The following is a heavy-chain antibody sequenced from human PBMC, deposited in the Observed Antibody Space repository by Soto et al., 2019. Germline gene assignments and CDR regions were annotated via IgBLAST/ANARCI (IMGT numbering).Heavy chain of an antibody. CDR2: IYYSGST. CDR1: GGSISSYY. J-gene: IGHJ4*02. V-gene: IGHV4-59*01. Sequence: LSFTCTVSGGSISSYYWSWIRQPPGKGLEWIGYIYYSGSTNYNPSLKSRVTISVDTSKNQFSLKLSSVTAADTAVYYCARSKGDFWSGSPTVFDYWGQGTLVTVSS. CDR3: ARSKGDFWSGSPTVFDY. D-gene: IGHD3-3*01.